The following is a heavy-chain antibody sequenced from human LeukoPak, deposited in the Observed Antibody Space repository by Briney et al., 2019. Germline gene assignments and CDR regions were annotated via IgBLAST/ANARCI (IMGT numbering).Heavy chain of an antibody. J-gene: IGHJ4*02. CDR2: IYSGGST. V-gene: IGHV3-66*02. Sequence: PGGSLRLSCAAPGFTVSSNYMRWVRQAPGKGLEWVSVIYSGGSTYYADSVKGRFTISRDNSKSTLYLQMNSLRAEDTAVYYCAKDREVLAFGVVSDFDYWGQGTLVTVSS. D-gene: IGHD3-3*01. CDR3: AKDREVLAFGVVSDFDY. CDR1: GFTVSSNY.